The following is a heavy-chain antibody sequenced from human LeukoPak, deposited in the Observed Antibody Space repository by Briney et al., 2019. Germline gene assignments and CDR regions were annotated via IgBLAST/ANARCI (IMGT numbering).Heavy chain of an antibody. Sequence: GRSLRLSCAASGFTFSSYAMHWVRQAPGKGLEWVAVISYDGSNKYYADSVKGRFTISRDNSKDTLYLQMNSLRAEDTAVYYCARGYSNVPVDYWGQGTLVTVSS. J-gene: IGHJ4*02. CDR3: ARGYSNVPVDY. V-gene: IGHV3-30-3*01. D-gene: IGHD2-8*01. CDR2: ISYDGSNK. CDR1: GFTFSSYA.